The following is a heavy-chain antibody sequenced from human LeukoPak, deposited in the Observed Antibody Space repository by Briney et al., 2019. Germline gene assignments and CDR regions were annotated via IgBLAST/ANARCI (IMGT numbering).Heavy chain of an antibody. D-gene: IGHD3-3*01. CDR3: AERRAMGGSNGHYDSFDI. CDR2: IYFSGTT. CDR1: GDSINAYY. V-gene: IGHV4-59*08. J-gene: IGHJ4*01. Sequence: ASETLSLTCTVSGDSINAYYWGWIRQPPGKGLEWIGYIYFSGTTKYNPSLESRVTISVDTSKNQFSLKLSSVTAADTAVYYCAERRAMGGSNGHYDSFDIWGQGILVTVSS.